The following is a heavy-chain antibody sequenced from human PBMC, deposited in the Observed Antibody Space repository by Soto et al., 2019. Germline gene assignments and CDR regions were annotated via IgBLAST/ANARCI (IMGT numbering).Heavy chain of an antibody. CDR2: IIPIFGTA. J-gene: IGHJ6*02. CDR3: ARAFHSSSSTYYYYGMDV. D-gene: IGHD6-6*01. Sequence: QVQLVQSGAEVKKPGSSVKVSCKASGGTFSSYAISWVRQAPGQGLEWMGWIIPIFGTANYAQKFQGRVTITADKSTSTAYMELSSLRSEDTAVYYCARAFHSSSSTYYYYGMDVWGQGTTVTVSS. CDR1: GGTFSSYA. V-gene: IGHV1-69*06.